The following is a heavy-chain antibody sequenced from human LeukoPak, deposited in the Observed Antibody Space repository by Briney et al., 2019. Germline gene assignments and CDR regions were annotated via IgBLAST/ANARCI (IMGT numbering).Heavy chain of an antibody. D-gene: IGHD1/OR15-1a*01. J-gene: IGHJ4*02. CDR1: GGSISSGSYY. CDR3: ARGEHPLDY. V-gene: IGHV4-61*02. Sequence: SQTLSLTCTVSGGSISSGSYYWSWLRQPAGKGLEWIGRIYTSGSTNYNPSLKSRVTISVDTSKNQFSLKLTSVTAADTAVYYCARGEHPLDYWGQGTLVTVSS. CDR2: IYTSGST.